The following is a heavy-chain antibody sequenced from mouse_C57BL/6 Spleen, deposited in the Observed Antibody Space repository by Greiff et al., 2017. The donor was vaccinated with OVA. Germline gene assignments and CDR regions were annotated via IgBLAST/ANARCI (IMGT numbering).Heavy chain of an antibody. CDR1: GYSITSGYY. Sequence: EVKLEESGPGLVKPSQSLSLTCSVTGYSITSGYYWNWIRQFPGNKLEWMGYISYDGSNNYNPSLKNRISITRDTSKNQFFLKLNSVTTEDTATYYCARDQGYYGSSYYFDYWGQGTTLTVSS. V-gene: IGHV3-6*01. CDR2: ISYDGSN. CDR3: ARDQGYYGSSYYFDY. J-gene: IGHJ2*01. D-gene: IGHD1-1*01.